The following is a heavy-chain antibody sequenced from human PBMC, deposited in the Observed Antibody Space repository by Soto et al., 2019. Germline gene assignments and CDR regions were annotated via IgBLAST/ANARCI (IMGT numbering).Heavy chain of an antibody. CDR2: INPSGGRT. D-gene: IGHD3-10*01. CDR1: GYIFTTHY. Sequence: QVQLVQSGTEVKKPGASVKVSCKASGYIFTTHYMHWVRQAPGQGLEWMGIINPSGGRTSSAVKCRGRVTMTSDTSTNTVYMELTSLKSEDTAVYYCARAVANYGSGTFSPPLRYQFNSWGQGTLVTVSS. CDR3: ARAVANYGSGTFSPPLRYQFNS. V-gene: IGHV1-46*01. J-gene: IGHJ5*02.